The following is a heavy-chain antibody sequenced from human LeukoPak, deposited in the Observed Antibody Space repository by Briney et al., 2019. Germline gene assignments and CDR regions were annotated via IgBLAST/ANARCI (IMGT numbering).Heavy chain of an antibody. V-gene: IGHV3-64D*06. D-gene: IGHD4-11*01. CDR1: GFTFSSXA. J-gene: IGHJ4*02. CDR3: VXXXYSAMY. Sequence: RLSCSASGFTFSSXAMHWVRXXPGXGLEYVSTISSNGGNIYYADSVKGRFTISRDNSKNTLHLQMSSLRPDDTAVYYCVXXXYSAMYWGQGTLXXVSS. CDR2: ISSNGGNI.